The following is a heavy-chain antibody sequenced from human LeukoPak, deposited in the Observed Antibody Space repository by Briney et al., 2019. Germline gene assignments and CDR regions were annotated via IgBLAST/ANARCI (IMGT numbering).Heavy chain of an antibody. V-gene: IGHV3-21*01. CDR2: ISSSSSYI. CDR3: AREVAVAGRDRYFDY. Sequence: KPGGSLRLSCAASGFTFSSYSMNWVRQAPGEGLEWVSSISSSSSYIYYADSVKGRFTISRDNAKNSLYLQMNSLRAEDTAVYYCAREVAVAGRDRYFDYWGQGTLVTVSS. CDR1: GFTFSSYS. D-gene: IGHD6-19*01. J-gene: IGHJ4*02.